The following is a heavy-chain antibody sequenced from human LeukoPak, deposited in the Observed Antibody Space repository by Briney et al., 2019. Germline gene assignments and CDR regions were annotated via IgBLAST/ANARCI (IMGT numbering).Heavy chain of an antibody. V-gene: IGHV1-18*01. J-gene: IGHJ4*02. CDR2: ISAYNGNR. Sequence: ASVKVSCKASGYTFPSYGITWVRQAPGQGLEWMGWISAYNGNRSYAQKLQGRVTMTTDTSTSTAYMELRSLRSGDTAVYYCARIPVWFGEPSYYFDYWGQGTLVTVSS. D-gene: IGHD3-10*01. CDR3: ARIPVWFGEPSYYFDY. CDR1: GYTFPSYG.